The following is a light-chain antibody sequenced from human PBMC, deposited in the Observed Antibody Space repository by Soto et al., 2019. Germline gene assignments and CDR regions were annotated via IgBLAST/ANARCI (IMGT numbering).Light chain of an antibody. Sequence: EIVLTQSRGTLSLSPGEKATLSCRASQSVSNNYLAWYQQKPGQAPRLLIYGASNRATGIPDRFSGGGSGTDFTLTISRLQPEDFAVYYCQQYGSSGTFGQGTKVDIK. CDR3: QQYGSSGT. J-gene: IGKJ1*01. V-gene: IGKV3-20*01. CDR2: GAS. CDR1: QSVSNNY.